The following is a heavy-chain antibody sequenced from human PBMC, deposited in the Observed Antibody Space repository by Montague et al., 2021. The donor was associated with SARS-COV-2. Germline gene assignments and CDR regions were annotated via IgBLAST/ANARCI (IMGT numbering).Heavy chain of an antibody. J-gene: IGHJ6*02. V-gene: IGHV3-7*01. CDR2: IKHDGSEK. D-gene: IGHD6-19*01. Sequence: SLRLSCEAYRFTFSDFWMNWVRQAPGKGLEWVADIKHDGSEKSYLDSVKGRFTISRDNAKNSLYLQMNSLRAEDTAVYYCARGSTGWYAIFGHYGMDVCGQGTTVTVSS. CDR3: ARGSTGWYAIFGHYGMDV. CDR1: RFTFSDFW.